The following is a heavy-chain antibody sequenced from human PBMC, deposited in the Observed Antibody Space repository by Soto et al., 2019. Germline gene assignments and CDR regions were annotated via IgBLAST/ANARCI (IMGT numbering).Heavy chain of an antibody. CDR1: GFTFSTSA. CDR2: ISGSGGTT. J-gene: IGHJ4*02. Sequence: EVQLLESGGGLVQPGGSLRLSCAASGFTFSTSAMSWVRQAPGQGLEWVSGISGSGGTTYYADSVKGRFTISTDNSKNTLYLQMNSLRAEDTAVYYCAKRDLYYWGQGTLATVSS. CDR3: AKRDLYY. V-gene: IGHV3-23*01.